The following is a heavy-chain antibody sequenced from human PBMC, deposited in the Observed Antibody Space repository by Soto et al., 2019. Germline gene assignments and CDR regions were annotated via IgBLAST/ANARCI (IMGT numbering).Heavy chain of an antibody. V-gene: IGHV3-21*06. D-gene: IGHD3-22*01. CDR2: ISGSSSYI. CDR1: GFIFNSDS. Sequence: SLRLSCAAPGFIFNSDSMNWVPQAPGRGLEWVSSISGSSSYIYYADSVKGRFTISRDNAKNSVYLQMNSLRADDTAVYFCARARGYSSSFYVNWGQGALVTVSS. J-gene: IGHJ4*02. CDR3: ARARGYSSSFYVN.